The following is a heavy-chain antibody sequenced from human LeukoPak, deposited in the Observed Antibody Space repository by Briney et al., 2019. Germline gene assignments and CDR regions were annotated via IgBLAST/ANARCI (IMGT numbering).Heavy chain of an antibody. D-gene: IGHD2-15*01. CDR2: INPNSGGT. CDR3: AREPRYCSGGSCHDY. V-gene: IGHV1-2*02. Sequence: ASVKVSCKASGYTFTGYYMHWVRQAPGQGLEWMGWINPNSGGTNYAQKFQGRVTMTRDTSISTAYMELSRLRSDDTAVYYCAREPRYCSGGSCHDYWGQGTLVTVSS. J-gene: IGHJ4*02. CDR1: GYTFTGYY.